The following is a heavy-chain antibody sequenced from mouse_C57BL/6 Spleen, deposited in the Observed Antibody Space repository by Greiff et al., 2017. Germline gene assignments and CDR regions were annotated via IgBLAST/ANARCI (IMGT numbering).Heavy chain of an antibody. J-gene: IGHJ1*03. CDR1: GFSLTSYG. CDR3: ARKGDGYFWYFDV. Sequence: QVQLKESGPGLVQPSQSLSITCTVSGFSLTSYGVHWVRQSPGKGLEWLGVIWSGGSTDYNAAFISRLSISKDNSKSQVFFKMNSLQADDTAIYYCARKGDGYFWYFDVWGTGTTVTVSS. V-gene: IGHV2-2*01. CDR2: IWSGGST. D-gene: IGHD2-3*01.